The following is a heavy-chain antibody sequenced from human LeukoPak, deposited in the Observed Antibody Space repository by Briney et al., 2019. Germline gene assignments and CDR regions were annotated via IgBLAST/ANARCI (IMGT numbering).Heavy chain of an antibody. J-gene: IGHJ4*02. CDR2: SNPNSGGT. D-gene: IGHD3-10*01. Sequence: ASVKVSCKASGYTFTGYYMHWVRQAPGQGLEWMGWSNPNSGGTNYAQKFQGRVTMTRDTSISTAYMELSRLRSDDTAVYYCARDLSYFPEAYGSGTDEGFDYWGQGTLVTVSS. V-gene: IGHV1-2*02. CDR1: GYTFTGYY. CDR3: ARDLSYFPEAYGSGTDEGFDY.